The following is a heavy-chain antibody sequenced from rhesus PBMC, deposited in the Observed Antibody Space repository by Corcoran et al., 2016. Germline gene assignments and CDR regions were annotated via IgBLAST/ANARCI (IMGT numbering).Heavy chain of an antibody. CDR2: IYGSGSST. V-gene: IGHV4-169*02. Sequence: QLPLPESGPGLVEPSETLSVTCADPGGSIRTSYWSWLRQAPGKGLGCIGYIYGSGSSTNYYPSLKSRVPLSVDTSKHQRSLTLSSVSAADTAVYYCASVHRWGVWGPGVLVTVSS. CDR3: ASVHRWGV. CDR1: GGSIRTSY. D-gene: IGHD1-44*01. J-gene: IGHJ5-1*01.